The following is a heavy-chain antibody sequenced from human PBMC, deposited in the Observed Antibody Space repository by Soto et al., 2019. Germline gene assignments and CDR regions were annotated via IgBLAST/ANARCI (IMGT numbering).Heavy chain of an antibody. J-gene: IGHJ4*02. CDR3: VRVGEGLWFGESHYFDY. D-gene: IGHD3-10*01. CDR2: ISAYNGNT. CDR1: GYTFTSYG. Sequence: QVQLVQSGAEVKKPGASVKVSCKASGYTFTSYGISWVRQAPGQGLEWMGWISAYNGNTNYAQKLQGRVTMTTDTSTSTAYMELRSLRSDDTAVYYCVRVGEGLWFGESHYFDYWGQGTLVTVSS. V-gene: IGHV1-18*01.